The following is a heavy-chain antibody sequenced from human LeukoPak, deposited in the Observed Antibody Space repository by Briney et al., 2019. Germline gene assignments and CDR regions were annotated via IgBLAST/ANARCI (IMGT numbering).Heavy chain of an antibody. D-gene: IGHD1-14*01. J-gene: IGHJ4*02. CDR3: AHTSTRIAIAGFGS. V-gene: IGHV2-5*01. CDR1: GFSLSSGVG. Sequence: SGPTLVKPTQTLTLTCTFSGFSLSSGVGVGWIRQPPGKALEWLALIYWNDDKPYNPSLKSRLTITKDTSKNQVVLRMTNVDPVDTATYYCAHTSTRIAIAGFGSWGQGTLVTVSS. CDR2: IYWNDDK.